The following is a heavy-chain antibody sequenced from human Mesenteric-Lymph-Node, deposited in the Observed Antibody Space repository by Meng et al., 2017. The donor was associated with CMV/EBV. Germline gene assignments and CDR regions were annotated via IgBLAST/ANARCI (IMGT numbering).Heavy chain of an antibody. V-gene: IGHV4-34*01. J-gene: IGHJ4*02. D-gene: IGHD1/OR15-1a*01. Sequence: SETLSPTCAVYGGSFSGYYWSWIRQPPGKGLEWIGEINHSGSTNYNPSLKSRVTISVDTSKNQFSLKLSSVTAADTAVYYCARLHEQNYFDYWGQGTLVTVSS. CDR2: INHSGST. CDR3: ARLHEQNYFDY. CDR1: GGSFSGYY.